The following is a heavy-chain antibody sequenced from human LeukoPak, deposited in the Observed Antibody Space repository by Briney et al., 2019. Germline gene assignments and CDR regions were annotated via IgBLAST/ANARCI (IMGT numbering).Heavy chain of an antibody. Sequence: SETLSLTCTVSGGSISSGGYYWSWTRQHPGKGLEWIGYIYYSGSTYYNPSLKSRVTISVDTSKNQFSLKLSSVTAADTAVYYCARSSYCGGDCYYIDYWGQGTLVTVSS. CDR2: IYYSGST. CDR1: GGSISSGGYY. V-gene: IGHV4-31*03. J-gene: IGHJ4*02. CDR3: ARSSYCGGDCYYIDY. D-gene: IGHD2-21*02.